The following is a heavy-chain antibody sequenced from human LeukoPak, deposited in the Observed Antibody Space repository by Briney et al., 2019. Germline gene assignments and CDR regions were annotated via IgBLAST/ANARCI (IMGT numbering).Heavy chain of an antibody. CDR3: ARVDAVTTTETR. CDR2: INHSGST. CDR1: GGSFSGYY. D-gene: IGHD4-11*01. J-gene: IGHJ4*02. Sequence: SETLSLTCAVYGGSFSGYYWSWIRQPPGKGLEWIGEINHSGSTNYNPSLKSRITISVDTSKTQFSLKLSSVTAADTAVYYCARVDAVTTTETRWGQGTLVTVSS. V-gene: IGHV4-34*01.